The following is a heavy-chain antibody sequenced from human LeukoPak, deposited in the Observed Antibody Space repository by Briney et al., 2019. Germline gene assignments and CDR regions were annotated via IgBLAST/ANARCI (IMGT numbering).Heavy chain of an antibody. CDR2: IRSSGSTI. CDR3: ARDQSSVAGTTYNWFDP. CDR1: GFTFSSYE. D-gene: IGHD6-19*01. V-gene: IGHV3-48*03. Sequence: GGSLRLSCAASGFTFSSYEMNWVRQAPGKGLEWVSYIRSSGSTIYYADSVKGRFTISRDNAKNSLYLQMNSLRAEDTAVYYCARDQSSVAGTTYNWFDPWGQGTLVTVSS. J-gene: IGHJ5*02.